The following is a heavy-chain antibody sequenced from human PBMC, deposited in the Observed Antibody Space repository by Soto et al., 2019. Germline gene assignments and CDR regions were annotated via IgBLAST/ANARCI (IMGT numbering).Heavy chain of an antibody. D-gene: IGHD1-1*01. V-gene: IGHV4-38-2*02. CDR3: ARETGTTISDY. J-gene: IGHJ4*02. Sequence: KPSETLSLTCAVSGYSISSGYYWGWIRQPPGKGLEWIGSIYHSGSTYYNPSLKSRVTISVDTSKNQFSLKLSSVTAADTAVYYCARETGTTISDYWGQGTLVTVSS. CDR1: GYSISSGYY. CDR2: IYHSGST.